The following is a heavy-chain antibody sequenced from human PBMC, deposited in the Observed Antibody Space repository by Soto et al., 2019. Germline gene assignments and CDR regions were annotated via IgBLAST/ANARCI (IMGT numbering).Heavy chain of an antibody. CDR2: TYYRSKWYN. D-gene: IGHD2-15*01. CDR3: ARETSCSGGSCYSWLVNWFDP. V-gene: IGHV6-1*01. J-gene: IGHJ5*02. Sequence: SQTLSLTCAISGDSVSSNSAAWNWIRQSPSRGLEWLGRTYYRSKWYNDYAVSVKSRITINPDTSKNQFSLQLNSVTPEDTAVYYCARETSCSGGSCYSWLVNWFDPWGQGTLVTVSS. CDR1: GDSVSSNSAA.